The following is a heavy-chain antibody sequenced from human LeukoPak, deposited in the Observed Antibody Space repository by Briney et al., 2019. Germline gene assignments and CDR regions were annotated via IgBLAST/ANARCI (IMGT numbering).Heavy chain of an antibody. CDR3: ARDGSLGFGELFGAFDI. CDR1: GGSVSSGSYY. CDR2: ISNSGST. V-gene: IGHV4-61*01. Sequence: SETLSLTCTVSGGSVSSGSYYWSWIRQPPGKGLEWIGYISNSGSTNYNPSLKSRVSISADTSKNQFSLKLRSVTAADTAVYYCARDGSLGFGELFGAFDIWGQGTMVTVSS. J-gene: IGHJ3*02. D-gene: IGHD3-10*01.